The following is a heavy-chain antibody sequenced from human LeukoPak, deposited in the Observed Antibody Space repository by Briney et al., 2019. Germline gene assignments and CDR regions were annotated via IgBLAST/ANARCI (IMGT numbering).Heavy chain of an antibody. J-gene: IGHJ4*02. V-gene: IGHV4-30-2*01. Sequence: SETLSLTCAVYGGSFSGYSWSWIRQPPGKGLEWIGYIYHSGSTYYNPSLKSRVTISVDRSKNQFSLKLSSVTAADTAVYYCARGESSSSWFDYWGQGTLVTVSS. CDR2: IYHSGST. CDR3: ARGESSSSWFDY. CDR1: GGSFSGYS. D-gene: IGHD6-13*01.